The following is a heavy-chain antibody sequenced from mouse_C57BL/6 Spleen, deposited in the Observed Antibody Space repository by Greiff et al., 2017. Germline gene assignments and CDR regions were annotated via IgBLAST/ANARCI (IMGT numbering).Heavy chain of an antibody. D-gene: IGHD1-1*01. V-gene: IGHV1-74*01. CDR3: AIGEYYYGSSFYAMDY. Sequence: QVHVKQSGAELVKPGASVKVSCKASGYTFTSYWMHWVKQRPGQGLEWIGRIHPSDSDTNYNQKFKGKATLTVDKSSSTAYMQLSSLTSEDSAVYYCAIGEYYYGSSFYAMDYWGQGTSVTVSS. CDR2: IHPSDSDT. J-gene: IGHJ4*01. CDR1: GYTFTSYW.